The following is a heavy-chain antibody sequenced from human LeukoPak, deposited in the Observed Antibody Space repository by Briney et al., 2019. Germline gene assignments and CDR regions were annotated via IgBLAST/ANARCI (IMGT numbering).Heavy chain of an antibody. D-gene: IGHD1-26*01. CDR3: ARTSGSYWGWFDP. J-gene: IGHJ5*02. CDR1: GFTFSSYS. CDR2: ISSSSSYI. V-gene: IGHV3-21*01. Sequence: GGSLRLSCAASGFTFSSYSMNWVRQAPGKGLEWVSSISSSSSYIYYADSVKGRFTISRDNAKKSLYLQMNNLRAEDTAVYYCARTSGSYWGWFDPWGQGTLVTVSS.